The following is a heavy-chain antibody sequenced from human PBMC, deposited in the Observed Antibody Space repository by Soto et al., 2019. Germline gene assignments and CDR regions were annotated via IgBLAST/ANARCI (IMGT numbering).Heavy chain of an antibody. Sequence: QVQLVESGGGVVQPGRSLRLSCAASGFTFSSYGMHWVRQAPGKGLEWVAVIWYDGSNKYYADSVKGRFTISRDNSKNTLYLQMNSLSAEDTAVYYCATTAMVRGAFDYWGQGTLVTVSS. CDR1: GFTFSSYG. CDR3: ATTAMVRGAFDY. J-gene: IGHJ4*02. D-gene: IGHD3-10*01. CDR2: IWYDGSNK. V-gene: IGHV3-33*01.